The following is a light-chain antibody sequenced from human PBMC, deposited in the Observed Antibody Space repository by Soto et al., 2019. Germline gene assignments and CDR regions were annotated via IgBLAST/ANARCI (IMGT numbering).Light chain of an antibody. CDR1: QSLLQSDGYNY. CDR2: LGS. Sequence: DIVMTQSPLSLPVTPGEPASISCRSSQSLLQSDGYNYLDWYLQKPGQSPQLLIYLGSIRAYGVPDRFSGSGSGTDFTLKISRVEAEDVGVYYCMQTLQVPIFTFGPGTKVDIK. V-gene: IGKV2-28*01. CDR3: MQTLQVPIFT. J-gene: IGKJ3*01.